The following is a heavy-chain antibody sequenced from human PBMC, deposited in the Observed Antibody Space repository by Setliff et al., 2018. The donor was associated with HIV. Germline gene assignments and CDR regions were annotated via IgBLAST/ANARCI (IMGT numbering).Heavy chain of an antibody. V-gene: IGHV1-46*01. Sequence: ASVKVSCTTSGYTFTNYYMHWMRQAPGQGLEWMGVVNTVGGGASYAQKFQGRLTVTRDTSTSTVYMELSSLRSEDTAVYYCAREGQVVVTAKGFDYWGLGTLVTVSS. D-gene: IGHD2-15*01. CDR3: AREGQVVVTAKGFDY. J-gene: IGHJ4*02. CDR2: VNTVGGGA. CDR1: GYTFTNYY.